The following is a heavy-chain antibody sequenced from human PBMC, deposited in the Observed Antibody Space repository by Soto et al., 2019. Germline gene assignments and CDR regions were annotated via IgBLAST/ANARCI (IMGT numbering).Heavy chain of an antibody. D-gene: IGHD3-3*01. CDR3: ASPRITIFGGPGAMDV. CDR2: INSNGSST. V-gene: IGHV3-74*01. J-gene: IGHJ6*02. CDR1: GFSFSSYS. Sequence: XESLRLSCAASGFSFSSYSMHGVRQAPGKGLVWVSRINSNGSSTSYADSVKGRFTISRGNAKNTLYLQMNSLRAEDTAVYYCASPRITIFGGPGAMDVWGQGTTVTVSS.